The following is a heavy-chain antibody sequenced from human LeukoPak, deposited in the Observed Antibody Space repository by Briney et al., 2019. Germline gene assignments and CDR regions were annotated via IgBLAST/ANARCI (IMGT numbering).Heavy chain of an antibody. J-gene: IGHJ3*02. CDR2: ISGSGGST. V-gene: IGHV3-23*01. CDR3: AKLIVVVIANDAFDI. Sequence: GGSLRLSCAASGFTFSSYAMSWVRQAPGRGLEWVSAISGSGGSTYYADSVKGRFTISRDNSKNTLYLQMNSLRAEDTAVYYCAKLIVVVIANDAFDIRGQGTMVTVSS. D-gene: IGHD3-22*01. CDR1: GFTFSSYA.